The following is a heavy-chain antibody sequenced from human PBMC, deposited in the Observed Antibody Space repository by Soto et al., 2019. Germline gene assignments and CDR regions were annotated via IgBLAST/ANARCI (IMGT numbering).Heavy chain of an antibody. CDR3: ARDLWGYCGTDCYPLDV. V-gene: IGHV4-59*01. D-gene: IGHD2-21*02. CDR2: MYNTGRT. J-gene: IGHJ6*02. Sequence: SETLSLTCTVSGGSISRYYWSWIRQPPGKGLEWIGYMYNTGRTVYNPSFKSRVTISVDTSKNLFSLQLDSVTAADTATYYCARDLWGYCGTDCYPLDVWGQGTTVTVSS. CDR1: GGSISRYY.